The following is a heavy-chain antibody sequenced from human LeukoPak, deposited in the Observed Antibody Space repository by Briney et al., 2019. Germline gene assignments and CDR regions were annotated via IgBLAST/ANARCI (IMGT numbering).Heavy chain of an antibody. CDR1: GYTFTGYY. CDR2: INPNSGGT. J-gene: IGHJ6*03. Sequence: GASVKVSCKASGYTFTGYYMHWVRQAPGQGLEWMGWINPNSGGTNYAQKFQGRVTMTRDTSISTAYMELSRLRSDDTAVYYCAREGYRLPQGRDAVIAPYYYYYMDVWGKGTTVTVSS. D-gene: IGHD3-22*01. V-gene: IGHV1-2*02. CDR3: AREGYRLPQGRDAVIAPYYYYYMDV.